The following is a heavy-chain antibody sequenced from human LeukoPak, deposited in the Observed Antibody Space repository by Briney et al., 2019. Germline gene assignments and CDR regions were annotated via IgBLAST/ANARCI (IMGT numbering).Heavy chain of an antibody. D-gene: IGHD2-2*01. CDR2: INHSGST. CDR1: GGSFSGYY. CDR3: ATVYCSRTSCLDY. V-gene: IGHV4-34*01. J-gene: IGHJ4*02. Sequence: PSETLSLTCAVYGGSFSGYYWSWIRQPPGKGLDWIGEINHSGSTNYNPSLKSRVTISVDTSNNQFSLRRGSVTAADTAVYYCATVYCSRTSCLDYWGQGTLVTVSS.